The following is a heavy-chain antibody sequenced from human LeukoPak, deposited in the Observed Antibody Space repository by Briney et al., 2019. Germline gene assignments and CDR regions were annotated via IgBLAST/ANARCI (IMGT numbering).Heavy chain of an antibody. D-gene: IGHD6-13*01. CDR2: TNPNSGNT. V-gene: IGHV1-8*01. Sequence: ASVKVSCKASGYTFTSYDINWVRQATGQGLEWMGWTNPNSGNTGYAQKFQGRVTMTRNTSISTAYMELSSLRSEDTAVYYCARGRHPRSGYSSSWPDAFDIWGQGIMVTVSS. CDR1: GYTFTSYD. CDR3: ARGRHPRSGYSSSWPDAFDI. J-gene: IGHJ3*02.